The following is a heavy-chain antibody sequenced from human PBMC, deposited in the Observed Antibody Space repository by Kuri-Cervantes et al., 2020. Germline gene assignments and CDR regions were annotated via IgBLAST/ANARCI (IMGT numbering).Heavy chain of an antibody. CDR2: IYHSGST. D-gene: IGHD2-21*01. Sequence: SQTLSLTCAVSGGSISSGGYSWSWIRQPPGKGLEWIGYIYHSGSTYYNPSLKSRVTISVDRSKNQFSLKLSSVTAADTAVYYCARDSRAGWFDPWGQGTLVTVSS. CDR3: ARDSRAGWFDP. J-gene: IGHJ5*02. CDR1: GGSISSGGYS. V-gene: IGHV4-30-2*02.